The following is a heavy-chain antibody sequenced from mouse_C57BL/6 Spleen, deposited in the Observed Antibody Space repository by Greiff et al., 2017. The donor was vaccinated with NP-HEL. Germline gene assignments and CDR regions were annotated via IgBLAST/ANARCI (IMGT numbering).Heavy chain of an antibody. J-gene: IGHJ3*01. V-gene: IGHV1-39*01. CDR3: ASIYYDYDAWFAY. CDR1: GYSFTDYN. CDR2: INPNYGTT. Sequence: EVKVVESGPEPVKPGASVKISCKASGYSFTDYNMNWVKQSNGKSLEWIGVINPNYGTTSYNQKFKGKATLTVDQSSSTAYMQLNSLTSEDSAVYYCASIYYDYDAWFAYWGQGTLVTVSA. D-gene: IGHD2-4*01.